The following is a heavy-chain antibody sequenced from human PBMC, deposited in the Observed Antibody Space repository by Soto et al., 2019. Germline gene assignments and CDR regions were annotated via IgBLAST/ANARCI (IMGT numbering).Heavy chain of an antibody. CDR2: IIPIFGTA. V-gene: IGHV1-69*01. Sequence: QVQLVQSGAEVKKPGSSVKVSCKASGGTFSSYAISWVRQAPGQGLEWMGGIIPIFGTANYAQKFQGRVTITADEATSTASMELSSLRSEDTAVYYCARDRYYGSRSYSAPGGYYGMDVWGQGTTVTVSS. CDR1: GGTFSSYA. J-gene: IGHJ6*02. CDR3: ARDRYYGSRSYSAPGGYYGMDV. D-gene: IGHD3-10*01.